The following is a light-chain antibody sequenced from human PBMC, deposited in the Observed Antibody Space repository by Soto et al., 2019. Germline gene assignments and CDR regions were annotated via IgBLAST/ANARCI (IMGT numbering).Light chain of an antibody. CDR2: DVS. Sequence: QSALTQPASVSGSPGQSITISCAGTSSDVGGYNYVSWYQQHPGKAPKLIIYDVSYRPSGVSNRFSGSKSGNTASLTISGLQAEDEADYLCSSYSRRSTYVFGTGTKV. CDR1: SSDVGGYNY. J-gene: IGLJ1*01. V-gene: IGLV2-14*03. CDR3: SSYSRRSTYV.